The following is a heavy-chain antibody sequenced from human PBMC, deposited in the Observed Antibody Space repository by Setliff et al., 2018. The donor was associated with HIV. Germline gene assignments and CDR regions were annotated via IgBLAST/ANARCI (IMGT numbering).Heavy chain of an antibody. Sequence: GGSLRLSCVASGFSFSNYGMHWVRQAPGKGLEWVAVIWYDGTNKRYGDSVKGRFTISRDNSKSTLFLQMNTLRAEDTAVYYCATDQQWLAQGWGGPHYWGQGTLVTVSS. J-gene: IGHJ4*02. CDR2: IWYDGTNK. CDR1: GFSFSNYG. V-gene: IGHV3-33*08. CDR3: ATDQQWLAQGWGGPHY. D-gene: IGHD6-19*01.